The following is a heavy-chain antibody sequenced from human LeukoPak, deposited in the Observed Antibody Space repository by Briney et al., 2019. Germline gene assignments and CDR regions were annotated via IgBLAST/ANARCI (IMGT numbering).Heavy chain of an antibody. V-gene: IGHV1-18*01. CDR2: ISAYNGNT. CDR1: GYTFTSYG. D-gene: IGHD3-3*01. CDR3: ARVPLEWLFGDWFDP. Sequence: ASVKVSCKASGYTFTSYGISWVRQAPGQGLEWMGWISAYNGNTNYAQKLQGRVTMTTDTSTSTAYMELRSLRSDDTAVYYCARVPLEWLFGDWFDPWGQGTLVTVSS. J-gene: IGHJ5*02.